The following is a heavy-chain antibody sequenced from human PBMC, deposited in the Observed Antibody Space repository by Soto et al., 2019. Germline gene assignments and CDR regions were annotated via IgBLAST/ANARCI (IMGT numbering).Heavy chain of an antibody. CDR3: ARDLATVTTSGDY. CDR2: INAGNGNT. D-gene: IGHD4-4*01. J-gene: IGHJ4*02. CDR1: GYTFTSYA. Sequence: ASVKVSCKASGYTFTSYAMHWVRQAPGQRLEWMGWINAGNGNTKYSQKFQGRVTITRDTSASTAYMELSSLRSEDTAVYYCARDLATVTTSGDYWGQGTLVTVSS. V-gene: IGHV1-3*01.